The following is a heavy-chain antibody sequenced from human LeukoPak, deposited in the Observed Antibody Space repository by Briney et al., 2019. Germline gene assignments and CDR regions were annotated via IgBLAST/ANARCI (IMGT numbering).Heavy chain of an antibody. V-gene: IGHV3-7*01. D-gene: IGHD2-2*01. J-gene: IGHJ5*02. CDR3: ARGGGDVVVVPPRFDP. CDR2: IKQDGSEK. Sequence: GGSLRLSCAASGFTFSSYWMSWVRQAPGKGLEWVANIKQDGSEKYYVDSVKGRFTISRDNAKNSLYLQMNSLRAEDTAVYYCARGGGDVVVVPPRFDPWGQRTLVTVSS. CDR1: GFTFSSYW.